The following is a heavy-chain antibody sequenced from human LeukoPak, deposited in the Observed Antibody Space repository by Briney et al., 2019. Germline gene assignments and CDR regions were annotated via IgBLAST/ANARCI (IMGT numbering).Heavy chain of an antibody. CDR2: IYYSGST. CDR3: ASPVVVTAIGDY. Sequence: SETLSLTCTVSGGSISGSSYYWGWIRQPPGKGLEWIGSIYYSGSTYYNPSLKSRVTISVDTSKNQFSLKLSSVTAADTAVYYCASPVVVTAIGDYWGQGTLVTVSS. CDR1: GGSISGSSYY. J-gene: IGHJ4*02. V-gene: IGHV4-39*01. D-gene: IGHD2-21*02.